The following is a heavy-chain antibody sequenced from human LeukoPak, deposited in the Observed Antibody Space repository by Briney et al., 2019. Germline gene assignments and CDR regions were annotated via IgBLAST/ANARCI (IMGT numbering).Heavy chain of an antibody. J-gene: IGHJ4*02. D-gene: IGHD3-22*01. V-gene: IGHV1-18*01. CDR1: GGTFSSYA. CDR3: ARKRSSGQSDY. CDR2: ISAYNGNT. Sequence: ASVKVSCKASGGTFSSYAISWVRQAPGQGLEWMGWISAYNGNTNYAQKLQGRVTMTTDTSTSTAYMELRSLRSDDTAVYYCARKRSSGQSDYWGQGTLVTVSS.